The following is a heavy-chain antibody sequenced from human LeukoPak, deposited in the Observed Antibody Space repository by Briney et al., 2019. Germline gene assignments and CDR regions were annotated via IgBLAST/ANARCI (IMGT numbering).Heavy chain of an antibody. Sequence: ASVKVSCKASGYTFTIYGISWVRQAPGQGVEWMGWISAYNGNTNYTQKLQGRVTMTTDTSTSTAYMELRSLRSDDTAVYYCARDPAGYGDYSRASYYGMDVWGQGTTVTVS. CDR1: GYTFTIYG. D-gene: IGHD4-17*01. CDR3: ARDPAGYGDYSRASYYGMDV. CDR2: ISAYNGNT. J-gene: IGHJ6*02. V-gene: IGHV1-18*01.